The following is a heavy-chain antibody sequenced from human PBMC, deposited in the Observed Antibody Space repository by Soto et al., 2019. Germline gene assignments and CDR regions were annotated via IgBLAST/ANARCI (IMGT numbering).Heavy chain of an antibody. V-gene: IGHV4-39*01. Sequence: QLQLQESGPGLVKPSETLSLTCTVSGGSINNSSFYWGWVRQPPGKRLGGIGSIYYSGSAYYNPSLKSRLTISVDTSKNQFSLNLSSVTAADTAVYFCARRPLVRGIIPYYFDSWGQGTLVTVSS. CDR1: GGSINNSSFY. J-gene: IGHJ4*02. D-gene: IGHD3-10*01. CDR3: ARRPLVRGIIPYYFDS. CDR2: IYYSGSA.